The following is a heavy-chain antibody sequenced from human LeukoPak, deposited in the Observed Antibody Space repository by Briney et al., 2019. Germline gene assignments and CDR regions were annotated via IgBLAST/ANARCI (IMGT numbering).Heavy chain of an antibody. CDR3: ARGPKDSSFDY. J-gene: IGHJ4*02. CDR1: GGSISSGGYY. CDR2: IYYSGST. Sequence: SQTLSLTCTVFGGSISSGGYYWSWIRQHPGKGLEWIGYIYYSGSTYYNPSLKSRVTISVDTSKNQFSLKLSSVTAADTAVYYCARGPKDSSFDYWGQGTLVTVSS. V-gene: IGHV4-31*03. D-gene: IGHD6-13*01.